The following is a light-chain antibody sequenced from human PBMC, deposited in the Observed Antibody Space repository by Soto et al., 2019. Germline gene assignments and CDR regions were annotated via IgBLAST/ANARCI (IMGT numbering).Light chain of an antibody. CDR3: QQRSNWPGT. CDR2: EAS. CDR1: QTSATY. Sequence: DIQMTQSPSSLSASVGDRVTITCRASQTSATYINWYQQKSGSAPRLLIYEASGLQSGVPSRFSGSGSGTDFTLTISSLEPEDFAVYYCQQRSNWPGTFGQGTKLEIK. V-gene: IGKV1-39*01. J-gene: IGKJ2*02.